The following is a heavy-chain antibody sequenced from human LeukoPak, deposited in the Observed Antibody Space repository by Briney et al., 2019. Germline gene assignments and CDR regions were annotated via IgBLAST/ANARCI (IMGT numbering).Heavy chain of an antibody. CDR1: GFTVSSNY. V-gene: IGHV3-53*01. Sequence: GGSLRLSCAASGFTVSSNYMTWVRQAPGKGLEWVSVIYSDDGTYYADSVKGRFTISRDNSKNTLYLQMNSLRAEDTAVYYCARGVGTATDYWGQGTLVTVSS. CDR2: IYSDDGT. J-gene: IGHJ4*02. CDR3: ARGVGTATDY. D-gene: IGHD5-18*01.